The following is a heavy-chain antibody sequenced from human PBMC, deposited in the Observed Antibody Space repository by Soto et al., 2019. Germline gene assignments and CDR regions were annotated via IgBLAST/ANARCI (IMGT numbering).Heavy chain of an antibody. CDR1: GGSISSSSYY. CDR2: IYYSGST. V-gene: IGHV4-39*01. CDR3: ARLRTHGRAFDY. Sequence: QLQLQESGPGLVKPSETLSLTCTVSGGSISSSSYYWGWIRQPPGKGLEWIGSIYYSGSTYYNPSLKSRVTISVDTSKNQFSLKLSSVTAADTAVYYCARLRTHGRAFDYWGQGTLVTVSS. J-gene: IGHJ4*02.